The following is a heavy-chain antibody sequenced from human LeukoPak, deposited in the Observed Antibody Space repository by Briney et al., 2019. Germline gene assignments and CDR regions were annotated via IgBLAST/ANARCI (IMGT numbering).Heavy chain of an antibody. J-gene: IGHJ4*02. V-gene: IGHV4-59*08. CDR3: ARHGASGSYLYYFDY. CDR2: IYYSGSN. D-gene: IGHD1-26*01. CDR1: RGPISYYY. Sequence: ETLLHTCSVPRGPISYYYWSSIRQTPGKGLERNGYIYYSGSNNYNPSLKRRVTISVDTSKNQFFLKLSSVTAADTAVDFCARHGASGSYLYYFDYWGQGTLVTVSS.